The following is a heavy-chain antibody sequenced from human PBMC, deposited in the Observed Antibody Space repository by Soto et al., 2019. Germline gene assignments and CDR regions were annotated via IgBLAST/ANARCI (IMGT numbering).Heavy chain of an antibody. CDR3: ARAVLLWFGLHMDV. D-gene: IGHD3-10*01. V-gene: IGHV4-39*01. Sequence: SETLSLTCTVSDGSISSSSYYCGWIRQPPGKGLEWIGSIYYSGSTYYNPSLKSRVTISVDTSKNQFSLKLSSVTAADTAVYYRARAVLLWFGLHMDVRGQGTTVTVSS. CDR2: IYYSGST. J-gene: IGHJ6*02. CDR1: DGSISSSSYY.